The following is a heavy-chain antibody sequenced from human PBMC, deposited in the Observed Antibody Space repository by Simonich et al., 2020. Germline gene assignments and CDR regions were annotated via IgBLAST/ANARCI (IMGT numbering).Heavy chain of an antibody. CDR2: IYHSGCT. J-gene: IGHJ4*02. CDR1: GSSISSGYY. CDR3: ARATRIAAAGYFDY. Sequence: QVQLQESGPGLVKPSETLSLTCAVSGSSISSGYYWGWIRQPPGKGLELIGSIYHSGCTYYNPSLKSRVTISVDTSKNQFSLKLSSVTAADTAVYYCARATRIAAAGYFDYWGQGTLVTVSS. D-gene: IGHD6-13*01. V-gene: IGHV4-38-2*01.